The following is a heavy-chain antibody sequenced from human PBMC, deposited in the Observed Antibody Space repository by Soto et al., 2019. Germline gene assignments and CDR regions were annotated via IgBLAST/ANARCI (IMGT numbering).Heavy chain of an antibody. V-gene: IGHV4-59*01. Sequence: SETLSLTCTVSGGSISSYYWSWIRQPPGKGLEWIGYIYYSGSTNYNPSLKSRVTISVDTSKNQFSLKLSSVTAADTAVYYCARSLFGRGNWFDPWGQGTLVTVYS. D-gene: IGHD3-10*01. CDR1: GGSISSYY. CDR3: ARSLFGRGNWFDP. CDR2: IYYSGST. J-gene: IGHJ5*02.